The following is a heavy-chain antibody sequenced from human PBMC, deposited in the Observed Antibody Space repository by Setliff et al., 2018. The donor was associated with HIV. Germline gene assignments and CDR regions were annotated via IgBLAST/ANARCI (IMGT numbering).Heavy chain of an antibody. J-gene: IGHJ4*02. D-gene: IGHD6-13*01. Sequence: PSETLSLTCTVSGGSISSSSYYWGWIRQPPGKGLEWIGSIYYSGSTYYNPSLKSRVTISVDTSKNQFSLKLSSVTAADTAIYYCARDPGITAAGTEYFDSWGQGILVTVSS. CDR2: IYYSGST. CDR1: GGSISSSSYY. V-gene: IGHV4-39*07. CDR3: ARDPGITAAGTEYFDS.